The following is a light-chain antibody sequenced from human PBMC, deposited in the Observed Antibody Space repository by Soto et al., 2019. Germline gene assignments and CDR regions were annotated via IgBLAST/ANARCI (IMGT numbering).Light chain of an antibody. V-gene: IGKV3-11*01. CDR3: QWRSNWPPVIT. Sequence: DILLTQSPATLSLSPGERATLSCRASQSFSGYLAWYQQKPGQAPRLLIYDASKRATGIPARFSGSGSGTDFALTLSSLELEDVAFYDCQWRSNWPPVITFGEGTRLEIK. CDR2: DAS. J-gene: IGKJ5*01. CDR1: QSFSGY.